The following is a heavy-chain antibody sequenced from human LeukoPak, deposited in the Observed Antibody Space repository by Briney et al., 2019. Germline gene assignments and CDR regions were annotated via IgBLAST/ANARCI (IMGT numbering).Heavy chain of an antibody. D-gene: IGHD1-1*01. CDR3: ARDGGRSAWNPSFDY. V-gene: IGHV3-11*01. CDR1: GFTFSDYY. CDR2: ISSSGRTI. Sequence: GGSLRLSCAASGFTFSDYYMSWIRQAPGKGLEWVSYISSSGRTIYYADSVKGRFTISRDNAKNSLYLQMDSLRAEDTAVYYCARDGGRSAWNPSFDYWGQGTPVTVSS. J-gene: IGHJ4*02.